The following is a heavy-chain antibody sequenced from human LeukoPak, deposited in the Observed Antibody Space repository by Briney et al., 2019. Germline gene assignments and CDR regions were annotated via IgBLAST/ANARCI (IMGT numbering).Heavy chain of an antibody. CDR3: ARDLGSSWYTPDY. D-gene: IGHD6-13*01. J-gene: IGHJ4*02. CDR2: ISSSGSTI. CDR1: GFTFDDYG. V-gene: IGHV3-11*04. Sequence: GGSLRLSCAASGFTFDDYGMSWVRQAPGKGLEWVSYISSSGSTIYYADSVKGRFTISRDNAKNSLYLQMNSLRAEDTAVYYCARDLGSSWYTPDYWGRGTLVTVSS.